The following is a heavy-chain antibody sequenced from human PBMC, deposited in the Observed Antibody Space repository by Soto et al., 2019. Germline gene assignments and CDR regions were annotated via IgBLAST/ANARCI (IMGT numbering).Heavy chain of an antibody. V-gene: IGHV3-7*04. Sequence: EVQLVESGGGLVQPGGSLRLTCAASGFSLRGYWMSWVRQAPGKGLEWVANIKQDGSDKRYVDSVKGRFTISRDNAENSRYLQRKSLRAEDPAVYYGARGGGNCDQWGQGTLVTVSS. CDR3: ARGGGNCDQ. CDR2: IKQDGSDK. D-gene: IGHD3-16*01. CDR1: GFSLRGYW. J-gene: IGHJ4*02.